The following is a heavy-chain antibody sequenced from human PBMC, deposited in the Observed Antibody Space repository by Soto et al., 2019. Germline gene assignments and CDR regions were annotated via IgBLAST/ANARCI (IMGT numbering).Heavy chain of an antibody. J-gene: IGHJ4*02. V-gene: IGHV3-73*01. D-gene: IGHD3-3*02. CDR1: GLTFSVSV. Sequence: LRLSCSVSGLTFSVSVIHWVRQPPGKGLEWVGRVRTKINDYATSYSESVKGRFTISRDDSKNTAWLQMNSLKTDDTAMYYCVNYIFGVVHWGQGTLVTVSS. CDR2: VRTKINDYAT. CDR3: VNYIFGVVH.